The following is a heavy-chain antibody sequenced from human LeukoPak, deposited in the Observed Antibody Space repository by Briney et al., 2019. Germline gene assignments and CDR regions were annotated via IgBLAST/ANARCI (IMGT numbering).Heavy chain of an antibody. Sequence: GASVKVSCKASGYTFTSYGISWVRQAPGQGLEWMGRIIPILGIANYAQKFQGRVTITADKSTSTAYMELSSLRSEDTAVYYCAGAYYYDSSGYYLGNWFDPWGQGTLVTVSS. CDR1: GYTFTSYG. J-gene: IGHJ5*02. D-gene: IGHD3-22*01. CDR2: IIPILGIA. CDR3: AGAYYYDSSGYYLGNWFDP. V-gene: IGHV1-69*04.